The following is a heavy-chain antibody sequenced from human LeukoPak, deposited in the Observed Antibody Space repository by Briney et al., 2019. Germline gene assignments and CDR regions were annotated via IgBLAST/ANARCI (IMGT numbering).Heavy chain of an antibody. CDR2: INPSGGST. CDR3: ARVRRIHNWFDP. V-gene: IGHV1-46*01. CDR1: GYTFTSYY. J-gene: IGHJ5*02. D-gene: IGHD2-21*01. Sequence: ASGKVSCKASGYTFTSYYMHWVRQAPGQGLEWMGIINPSGGSTSYAQKFQGRVTMTRDMSTSTVYMELSSLRSEDTAVYYCARVRRIHNWFDPWGQGTLVTVSS.